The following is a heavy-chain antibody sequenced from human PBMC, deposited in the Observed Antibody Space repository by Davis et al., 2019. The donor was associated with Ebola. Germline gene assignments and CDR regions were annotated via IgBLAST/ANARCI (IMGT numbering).Heavy chain of an antibody. V-gene: IGHV4-59*01. CDR1: GGSFSSYY. J-gene: IGHJ4*02. CDR3: ARVEYYDFWSGGFDY. D-gene: IGHD3-3*01. Sequence: SETLSLTCAVYGGSFSSYYWSWIRQPPGKGLEWIGYIYYSGSTNYNPSLKSRVTISVDTSKNQFSLKLSSVTAADTAVYYCARVEYYDFWSGGFDYWGQGTLVTVSS. CDR2: IYYSGST.